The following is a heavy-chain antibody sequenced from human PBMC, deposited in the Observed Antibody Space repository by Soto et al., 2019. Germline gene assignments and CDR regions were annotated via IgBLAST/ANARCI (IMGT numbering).Heavy chain of an antibody. V-gene: IGHV1-69*13. CDR2: IIPIFGTA. D-gene: IGHD3-9*01. CDR3: ASSPPPYYDILTGYYCLY. J-gene: IGHJ4*02. CDR1: GGTFSSYA. Sequence: GASVKVSCKASGGTFSSYAISWVRQAPGQGLEWMGGIIPIFGTANYAQKFQGRVTITADESTSTAYMELSSLRSEDTAVYYCASSPPPYYDILTGYYCLYWGQGTMVTVSS.